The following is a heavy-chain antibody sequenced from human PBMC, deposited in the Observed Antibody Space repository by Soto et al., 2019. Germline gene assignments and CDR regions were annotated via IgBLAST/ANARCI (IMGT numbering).Heavy chain of an antibody. V-gene: IGHV3-48*03. J-gene: IGHJ6*02. Sequence: LRLSCAASGFTFSNYDINWVRQAPGKGPEWISHISSSGGIIYYADSVKGRFTISRDNAKNSLYLQMDSLRGEDTAVYYCAREGSVSSSDYYAYYYGMDVWGQGTTVTVSS. CDR2: ISSSGGII. CDR3: AREGSVSSSDYYAYYYGMDV. CDR1: GFTFSNYD. D-gene: IGHD3-10*01.